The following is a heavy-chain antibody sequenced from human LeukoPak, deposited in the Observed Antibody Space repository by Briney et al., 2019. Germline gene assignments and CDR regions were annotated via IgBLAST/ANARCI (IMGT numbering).Heavy chain of an antibody. J-gene: IGHJ2*01. D-gene: IGHD6-19*01. V-gene: IGHV4-34*01. CDR1: GGSFSGYY. CDR3: ARAPWSNGWYSRYFDL. CDR2: INHSGST. Sequence: PSETLSLTCAVYGGSFSGYYWSWIRQPPGKGLEWIGEINHSGSTNYNPSLKSRVTISVDTSKNQFSLKLSSVTAADTAVYYCARAPWSNGWYSRYFDLWGRGTLVTVSS.